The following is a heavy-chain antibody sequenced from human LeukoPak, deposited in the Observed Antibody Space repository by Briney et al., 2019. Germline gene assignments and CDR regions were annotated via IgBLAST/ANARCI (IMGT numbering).Heavy chain of an antibody. CDR1: GGSISSGDYY. CDR3: ARQIYGDLYYFDH. J-gene: IGHJ4*02. Sequence: PSETLSLTCTVSGGSISSGDYYWSWIRQPPGKGLEWIGYIYYSGSSYYIPSLKSRVTMSVDTSKNQFSLRLSSVTAADTAVYYCARQIYGDLYYFDHWGQGTLVTVSS. V-gene: IGHV4-30-4*01. CDR2: IYYSGSS. D-gene: IGHD4-17*01.